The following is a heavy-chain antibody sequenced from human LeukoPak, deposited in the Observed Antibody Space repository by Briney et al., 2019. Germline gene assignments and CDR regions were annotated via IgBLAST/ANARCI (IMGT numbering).Heavy chain of an antibody. J-gene: IGHJ3*02. CDR1: GYTFTGYY. CDR3: ARELMGNDAFDI. CDR2: INPNSGGT. V-gene: IGHV1-2*02. Sequence: EASVKVSCKASGYTFTGYYMHWVRQAPGQGLEWMGWINPNSGGTNYAQKFQGRVTMTRDTSISTAYMELSRLRSDDTAVYYCARELMGNDAFDIWGQGTMVTVSS. D-gene: IGHD2-8*01.